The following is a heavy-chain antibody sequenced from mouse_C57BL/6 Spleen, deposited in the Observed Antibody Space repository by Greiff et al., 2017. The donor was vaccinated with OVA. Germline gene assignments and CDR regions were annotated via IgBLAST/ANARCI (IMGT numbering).Heavy chain of an antibody. V-gene: IGHV1-69*01. CDR1: GYTFTSYW. Sequence: QVQLQQPGAELVMPGASVKLSCKASGYTFTSYWMHWVKQRPGQGLEWIGEIDPSDSYTNYNQKFKGKSTLTVDKSSTTAYMQLSSLTSEDSAVYYCARKGNYDYGWFAYWGQGTLVTVSA. J-gene: IGHJ3*01. CDR2: IDPSDSYT. D-gene: IGHD2-4*01. CDR3: ARKGNYDYGWFAY.